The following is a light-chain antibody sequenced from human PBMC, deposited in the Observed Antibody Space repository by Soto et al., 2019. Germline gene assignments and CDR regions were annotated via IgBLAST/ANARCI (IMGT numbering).Light chain of an antibody. J-gene: IGLJ1*01. CDR2: EVN. CDR3: SSYTNINTRACV. Sequence: ALTQPASLSGSPGQSITISCTGTSSDIGAYDYVSWFQQHPGKAPKLMISEVNNRPSGVSNRFSGSKSGNTAYLTISGLQVEDEAEYYCSSYTNINTRACVFGTGTKVTVL. V-gene: IGLV2-14*01. CDR1: SSDIGAYDY.